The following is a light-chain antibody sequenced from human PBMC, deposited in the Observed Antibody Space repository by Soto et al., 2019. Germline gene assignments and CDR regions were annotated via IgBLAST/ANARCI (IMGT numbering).Light chain of an antibody. CDR3: QQYNSYPLT. Sequence: DIQMTQSPCTLSSSVGDRVTITCRASQSISSCLAWYQQKPGQAPTLLIYKASTLESGVPSRFSGSGAATEFTLTISSLQPDDFAAYYCQQYNSYPLTFGGGTKVDIK. J-gene: IGKJ4*01. V-gene: IGKV1-5*03. CDR2: KAS. CDR1: QSISSC.